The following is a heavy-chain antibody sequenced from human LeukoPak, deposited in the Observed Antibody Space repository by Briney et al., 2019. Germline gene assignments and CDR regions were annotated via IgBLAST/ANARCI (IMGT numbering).Heavy chain of an antibody. Sequence: GGSLRLSCAAFGFTFSSYGMHWVRQAPGKGLEGVAFIRYDGSNKYYADSVKGRFTISRDNSKNTLYLQMNSLRAEDTAVYYCAKDLNKMARGSGSYATLDYWGQGTLVTVSS. CDR1: GFTFSSYG. D-gene: IGHD3-10*01. V-gene: IGHV3-30*02. J-gene: IGHJ4*02. CDR3: AKDLNKMARGSGSYATLDY. CDR2: IRYDGSNK.